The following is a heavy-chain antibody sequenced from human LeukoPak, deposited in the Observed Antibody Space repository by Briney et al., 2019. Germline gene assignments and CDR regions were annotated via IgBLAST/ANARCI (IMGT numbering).Heavy chain of an antibody. V-gene: IGHV5-51*01. Sequence: GESLKISRKGSGYSFTSYWIGWVRQMPGKGLEWMGIIYPGDSDTRYSPSFQGQVTISADKSISTAYLQWSSLKASDTAMYYCARLVGYSSSSNYGMDVWGQGTTVTVSS. CDR2: IYPGDSDT. J-gene: IGHJ6*02. D-gene: IGHD6-6*01. CDR3: ARLVGYSSSSNYGMDV. CDR1: GYSFTSYW.